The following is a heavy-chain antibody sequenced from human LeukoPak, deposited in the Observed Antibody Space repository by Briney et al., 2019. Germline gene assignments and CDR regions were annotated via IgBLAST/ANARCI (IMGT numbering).Heavy chain of an antibody. Sequence: PSETLSLTCTVSGDSITSGSYYWGWIRQPPGRGLEWIGSIYYSGNTYYNPSLKSRVTISVDTSNNEFSLRLTSVTAADTAVYYCARKPIVNSAWYYFDYWGQGTLVTVSS. V-gene: IGHV4-39*07. J-gene: IGHJ4*02. CDR2: IYYSGNT. CDR1: GDSITSGSYY. D-gene: IGHD3-22*01. CDR3: ARKPIVNSAWYYFDY.